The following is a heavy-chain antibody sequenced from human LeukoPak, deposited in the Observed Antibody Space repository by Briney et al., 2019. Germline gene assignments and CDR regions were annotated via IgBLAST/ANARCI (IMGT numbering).Heavy chain of an antibody. CDR2: IIPVFDTA. D-gene: IGHD1/OR15-1a*01. Sequence: SVKASCNASGGSLNSYSISWVRQAPGQGLEWMGRIIPVFDTAKYAQKFQGRVTITADVPSDTAYLELSSLTSEDTAMYFCAKQGGARQAYYMDVCGNGTTVTVSS. CDR1: GGSLNSYS. J-gene: IGHJ6*03. V-gene: IGHV1-69*15. CDR3: AKQGGARQAYYMDV.